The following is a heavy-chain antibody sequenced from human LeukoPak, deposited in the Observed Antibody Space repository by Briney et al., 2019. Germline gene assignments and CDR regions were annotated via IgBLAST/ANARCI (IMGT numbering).Heavy chain of an antibody. CDR3: AKGGSSSWYGMDV. D-gene: IGHD6-13*01. J-gene: IGHJ6*04. Sequence: GGSLRLSCAASGFTFDDYAMHWVRQAPGKGLEWVSLISWDGGSTYYADSVKGRFTISRDNGKNSLYLQMNSLRAEGTALYYCAKGGSSSWYGMDVWGKGTTVTVSS. CDR2: ISWDGGST. CDR1: GFTFDDYA. V-gene: IGHV3-43D*03.